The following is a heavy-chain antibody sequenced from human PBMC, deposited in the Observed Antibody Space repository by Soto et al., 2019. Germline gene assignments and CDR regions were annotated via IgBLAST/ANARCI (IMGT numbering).Heavy chain of an antibody. D-gene: IGHD6-19*01. CDR2: IYHSGST. J-gene: IGHJ4*02. V-gene: IGHV4-4*02. CDR3: ARVSVAGTRVDY. CDR1: GGSISSSNW. Sequence: QVQLQESGPGLVKPSGTLSLTCAVSGGSISSSNWWSWVRQPPGKGLEWIGEIYHSGSTNYNPSLRRRVTIPVDKSRNQVSLKLSSVTAATMAVYYCARVSVAGTRVDYWGQGTLVPVSS.